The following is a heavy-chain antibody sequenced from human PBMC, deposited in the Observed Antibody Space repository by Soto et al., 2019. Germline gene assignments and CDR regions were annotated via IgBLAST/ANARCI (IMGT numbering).Heavy chain of an antibody. Sequence: PSETLSLTCTVSGGSVSSGSYYWSWIRQPPGKGLEWIGYIYYSGSTNYNPSLKSRVTISVDTSKNQFSLKLSSVTAADTAVYYCARVIKVRYYDGRDWFDPWGQGTLVTVSS. D-gene: IGHD3-22*01. CDR2: IYYSGST. CDR1: GGSVSSGSYY. V-gene: IGHV4-61*01. J-gene: IGHJ5*02. CDR3: ARVIKVRYYDGRDWFDP.